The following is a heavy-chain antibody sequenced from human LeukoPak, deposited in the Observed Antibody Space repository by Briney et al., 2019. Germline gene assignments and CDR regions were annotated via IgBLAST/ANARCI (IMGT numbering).Heavy chain of an antibody. CDR1: EFTFSSYW. V-gene: IGHV3-23*01. D-gene: IGHD6-19*01. J-gene: IGHJ4*02. CDR2: VIGTGRTT. CDR3: AKGSAVADIYFDY. Sequence: GGSLRLSCAASEFTFSSYWMSWVRQAPGKGLEWVASVIGTGRTTYNADSVRGRFTISRDNSKNTLYLQMNSLRAEDTAVYYCAKGSAVADIYFDYWGQGTLVTVSS.